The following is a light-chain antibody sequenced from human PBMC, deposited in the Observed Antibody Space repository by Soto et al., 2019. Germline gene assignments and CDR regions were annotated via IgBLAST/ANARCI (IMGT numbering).Light chain of an antibody. Sequence: EIVMTQSPATLSVSPGERATLSCRASQSVSSNLAWYQQKPGQAPRLLIYGASTRATGIPARFSGSGSGTEFTLTISSLQSEDFAVYYCQQSYNGPFTFGPGTKVDI. V-gene: IGKV3-15*01. J-gene: IGKJ3*01. CDR2: GAS. CDR3: QQSYNGPFT. CDR1: QSVSSN.